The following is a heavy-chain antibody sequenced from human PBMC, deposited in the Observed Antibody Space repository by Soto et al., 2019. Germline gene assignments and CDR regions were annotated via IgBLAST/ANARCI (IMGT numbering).Heavy chain of an antibody. V-gene: IGHV1-69*04. CDR2: IIPIFGIA. D-gene: IGHD3-22*01. CDR3: AREKVDDSSGSRLDY. CDR1: GGTFSSYA. J-gene: IGHJ4*02. Sequence: SVKVSCKASGGTFSSYAISWVRQAPGQGLEWMGRIIPIFGIANYAQKFQGRVTITADKSTSTAYMELSSLRSEDTAVYYCAREKVDDSSGSRLDYWGQGTLVTVSS.